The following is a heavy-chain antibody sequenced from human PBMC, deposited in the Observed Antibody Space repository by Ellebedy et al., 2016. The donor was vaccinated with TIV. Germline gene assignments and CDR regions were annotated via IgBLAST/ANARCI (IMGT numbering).Heavy chain of an antibody. J-gene: IGHJ1*01. CDR1: GYTFTSYG. Sequence: AASVKVSCKASGYTFTSYGISWVRQAPGQGLEWMGWNSAYSDITNYDQKRQGRVTLTTDKSTSTAYMELRSLGSDDTAVYYCATAEGTEKTSGHEYFQHWGQGTLVSVSS. D-gene: IGHD6-19*01. CDR2: NSAYSDIT. CDR3: ATAEGTEKTSGHEYFQH. V-gene: IGHV1-18*04.